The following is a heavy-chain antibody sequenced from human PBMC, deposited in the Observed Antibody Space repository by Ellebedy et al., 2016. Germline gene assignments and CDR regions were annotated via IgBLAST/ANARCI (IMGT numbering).Heavy chain of an antibody. V-gene: IGHV1-18*04. J-gene: IGHJ6*03. D-gene: IGHD4-17*01. CDR2: ISAYNGNT. Sequence: ASVKVSCKASGYTFTSYGISWVRQAPGQGLEWMGWISAYNGNTNYAQKLQGRVTMTTDTSTSTAYMELRSLRSDDTAVYYCARDQVGDYYYYYMDVWGKGTTVTVSS. CDR3: ARDQVGDYYYYYMDV. CDR1: GYTFTSYG.